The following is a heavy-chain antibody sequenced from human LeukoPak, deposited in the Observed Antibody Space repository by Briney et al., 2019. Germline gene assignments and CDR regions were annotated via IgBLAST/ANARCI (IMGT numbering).Heavy chain of an antibody. D-gene: IGHD3-22*01. CDR3: AKDRSSGYHYFDY. J-gene: IGHJ4*02. CDR1: GFTFSSYA. CDR2: ISTSGESA. V-gene: IGHV3-23*01. Sequence: GGSLRLSCPVSGFTFSSYAMSWVRQAPGRGLEWVSVISTSGESAYYADSVKGRFTISRDNSKNTLYLQMNSLRAEDTAVYYCAKDRSSGYHYFDYWGQGTVVIVSS.